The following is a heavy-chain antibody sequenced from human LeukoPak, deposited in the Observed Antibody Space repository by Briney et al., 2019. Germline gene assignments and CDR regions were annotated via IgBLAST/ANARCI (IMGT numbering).Heavy chain of an antibody. J-gene: IGHJ3*02. CDR3: AKSRGPINDAFDM. CDR2: ISTSGGST. CDR1: GLSFSSFA. V-gene: IGHV3-23*01. D-gene: IGHD3-22*01. Sequence: GGSLRLSCAAAGLSFSSFAMSWVRQAPGKGLEWVSGISTSGGSTYYADSVKGRFTISRDNSKNTLYVQMSSLRAEDTAVYYCAKSRGPINDAFDMWGQGTMVTVSA.